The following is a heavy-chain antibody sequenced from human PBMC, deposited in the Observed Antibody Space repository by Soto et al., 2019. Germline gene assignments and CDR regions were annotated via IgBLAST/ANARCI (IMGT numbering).Heavy chain of an antibody. Sequence: PGESLKISCEGSGYNFINYWIGWVRQMPGKGLEWMGIIYPGDSDARYSPSFQGQVTISADKSISTAYLQWSSLKASDTAMYYCARFGRLWLSDGGYHHYYMDVWGKGTTVTVSS. CDR2: IYPGDSDA. D-gene: IGHD3-10*01. CDR1: GYNFINYW. CDR3: ARFGRLWLSDGGYHHYYMDV. J-gene: IGHJ6*03. V-gene: IGHV5-51*01.